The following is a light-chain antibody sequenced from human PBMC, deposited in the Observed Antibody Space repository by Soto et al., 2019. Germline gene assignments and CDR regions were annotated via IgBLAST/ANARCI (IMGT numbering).Light chain of an antibody. Sequence: QSTLTQPSSLSGSPGQSITISCTGTISDVGGYKYVSWYQHHPDKAPKLIIHEVSSRPSGVSNRFSGSKSGNTASLTISGLQAEDEADYYCSSYTSSPALVFGVGTKVTVL. V-gene: IGLV2-14*01. CDR3: SSYTSSPALV. CDR1: ISDVGGYKY. CDR2: EVS. J-gene: IGLJ2*01.